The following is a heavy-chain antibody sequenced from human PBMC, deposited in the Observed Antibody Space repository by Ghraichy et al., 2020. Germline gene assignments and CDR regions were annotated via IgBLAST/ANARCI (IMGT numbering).Heavy chain of an antibody. CDR3: ARSMSGYDSFYYMDV. CDR2: IDWDDDK. J-gene: IGHJ6*03. D-gene: IGHD5-12*01. CDR1: GFSLSTSGMC. V-gene: IGHV2-70*01. Sequence: SGPTLVKPTQTLTLTCTFSGFSLSTSGMCVSWIRQPPGKALEWLALIDWDDDKYYSTSLKTRLTISKDTSKNQVVLTMTNMDPVDTATYYCARSMSGYDSFYYMDVWGKGTTVTVSS.